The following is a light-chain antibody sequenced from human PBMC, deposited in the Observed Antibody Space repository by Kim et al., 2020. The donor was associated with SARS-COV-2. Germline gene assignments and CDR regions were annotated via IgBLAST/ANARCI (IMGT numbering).Light chain of an antibody. Sequence: EIVMTQSPATLSVSPGERATLSCRASQSVGTNLAWYQQRPGQPPRLLISGASTRATGIPARFSGSGSGTEFTLTISSLQSEDFAVYYCHQYNNWPPKWTFGQGTKLEI. CDR1: QSVGTN. J-gene: IGKJ1*01. V-gene: IGKV3-15*01. CDR3: HQYNNWPPKWT. CDR2: GAS.